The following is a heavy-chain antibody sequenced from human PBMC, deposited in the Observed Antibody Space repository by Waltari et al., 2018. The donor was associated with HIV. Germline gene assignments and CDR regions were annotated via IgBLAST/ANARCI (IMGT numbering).Heavy chain of an antibody. CDR1: GGSFSNYY. D-gene: IGHD6-19*01. CDR2: IDHSGTT. J-gene: IGHJ4*02. CDR3: ARHRFMRGNSGWYFLY. Sequence: QVQLQQWGAGLLKPSETLSLTCAVYGGSFSNYYWPWIRQTPGKGLEWIGEIDHSGTTDYNPSLKGRLTMSTDTSKSQFSLKLSSVTAADTGIYYCARHRFMRGNSGWYFLYWGQGTQVTVSS. V-gene: IGHV4-34*02.